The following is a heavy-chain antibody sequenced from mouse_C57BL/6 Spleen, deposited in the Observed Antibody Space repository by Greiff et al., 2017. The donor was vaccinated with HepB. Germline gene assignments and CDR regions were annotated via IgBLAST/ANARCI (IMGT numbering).Heavy chain of an antibody. Sequence: EVHLVESGGGLVKPGGSLKLSCAASGFTFSDYGMHWVRQAPEKGLEWVAYISSGSSTIYYADTVKGRFTISRDNAKNTLFLQMTSLRSEDTAMYYCARRYYYGHYYAMDYWGQGTSVTVSS. J-gene: IGHJ4*01. D-gene: IGHD1-1*01. CDR1: GFTFSDYG. CDR2: ISSGSSTI. CDR3: ARRYYYGHYYAMDY. V-gene: IGHV5-17*01.